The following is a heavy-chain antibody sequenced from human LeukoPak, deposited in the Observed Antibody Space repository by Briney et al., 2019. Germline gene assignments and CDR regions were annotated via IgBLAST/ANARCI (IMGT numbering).Heavy chain of an antibody. J-gene: IGHJ6*03. CDR3: ARYSSSWFLTDYYYYMDI. CDR2: ISYSGST. Sequence: NPGETLSLTCTVSGGSIRSYSWSWIRQSPGKGLEWIGSISYSGSTDYNPSLNNRVTISVDRSKNNFSLRLTSVSAADTAVYYCARYSSSWFLTDYYYYMDIWGKGTTVIVTS. V-gene: IGHV4-59*08. D-gene: IGHD6-13*01. CDR1: GGSIRSYS.